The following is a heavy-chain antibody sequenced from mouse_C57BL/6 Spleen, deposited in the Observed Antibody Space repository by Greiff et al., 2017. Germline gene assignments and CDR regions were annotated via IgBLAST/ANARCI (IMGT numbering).Heavy chain of an antibody. V-gene: IGHV7-3*01. D-gene: IGHD2-4*01. CDR3: ARYDYDDVYYYAMDY. Sequence: DVMLVESGGGLVQPGGSLSLSCAASGFTFTDYYMSWVRQPPGKALEWLGFIRNKANGYTTEYSASVKGRFTISRDNSQSILYLQMNALRAEDSATYYCARYDYDDVYYYAMDYWGQGTSVTVSS. CDR2: IRNKANGYTT. J-gene: IGHJ4*01. CDR1: GFTFTDYY.